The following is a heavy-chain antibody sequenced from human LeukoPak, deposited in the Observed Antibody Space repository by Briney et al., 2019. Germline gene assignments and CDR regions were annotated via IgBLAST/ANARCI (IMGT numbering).Heavy chain of an antibody. CDR2: MNPNSGNT. Sequence: ASVKVSCKASGYTFTGYYMHWVRQAPGQGLEWMGWMNPNSGNTGYAQKFQGRVTMTRNTSISTAYMELSSLRSEDTAVYYCARVYRGVYVTDYWGQGTLVTVSS. CDR3: ARVYRGVYVTDY. V-gene: IGHV1-8*02. D-gene: IGHD3-10*01. CDR1: GYTFTGYY. J-gene: IGHJ4*02.